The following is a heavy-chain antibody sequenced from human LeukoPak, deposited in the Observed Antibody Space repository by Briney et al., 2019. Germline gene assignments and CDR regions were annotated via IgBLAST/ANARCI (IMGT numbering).Heavy chain of an antibody. V-gene: IGHV3-48*01. CDR2: ISRTATTI. CDR3: ARGAPDHYISDY. Sequence: GGCLRLSCVASGFILSNYNMHWVRQAPGKGLEWVSYISRTATTIAYADSVKGRFTISRDKAKNSMSLQMSSLRVEDTAVYYCARGAPDHYISDYWGQGTLVTVSS. CDR1: GFILSNYN. J-gene: IGHJ4*02. D-gene: IGHD4-11*01.